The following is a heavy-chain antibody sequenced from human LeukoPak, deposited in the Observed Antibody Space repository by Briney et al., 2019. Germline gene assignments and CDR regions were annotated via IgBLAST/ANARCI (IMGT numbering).Heavy chain of an antibody. CDR2: IRYDGSNE. J-gene: IGHJ4*02. Sequence: SGGSLRLSCAASGFTFSSYGMHWVRQAPGKGLEWVAFIRYDGSNEYYAGSVKGRFTISRDNSKNTLDLQMNSLRAEDTAVYYCAKDTGRDFDYWGQGTLVTVSS. V-gene: IGHV3-30*02. CDR1: GFTFSSYG. CDR3: AKDTGRDFDY. D-gene: IGHD2-8*02.